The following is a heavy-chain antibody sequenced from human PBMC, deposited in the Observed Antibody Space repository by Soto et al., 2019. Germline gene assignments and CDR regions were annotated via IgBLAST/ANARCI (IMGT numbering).Heavy chain of an antibody. V-gene: IGHV1-18*01. CDR3: ARDLHGDPYY. CDR1: GYTFTNYG. J-gene: IGHJ4*02. Sequence: GASVKVSCKASGYTFTNYGLTWVRQAPGQGLEWMGWINTYNGKTNSAQRLQGRVTMTTDTSTSTAYMELRSLRSDDTAVYYCARDLHGDPYYWGQGTLVTVS. D-gene: IGHD4-17*01. CDR2: INTYNGKT.